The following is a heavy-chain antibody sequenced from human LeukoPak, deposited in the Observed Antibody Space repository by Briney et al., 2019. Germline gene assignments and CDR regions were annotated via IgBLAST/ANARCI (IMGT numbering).Heavy chain of an antibody. V-gene: IGHV4-59*01. Sequence: KSSETLSLTCTVSGGSISSYYWSWVRQPPGKRLEWIGYIYYSGSTNYNPSLKSRVTMSVDTSKNQFSLKLSSVTAADTAVYYCVRGGIVGTTARIPLFDYWGQGTLVTVSS. CDR1: GGSISSYY. D-gene: IGHD1-26*01. J-gene: IGHJ4*02. CDR2: IYYSGST. CDR3: VRGGIVGTTARIPLFDY.